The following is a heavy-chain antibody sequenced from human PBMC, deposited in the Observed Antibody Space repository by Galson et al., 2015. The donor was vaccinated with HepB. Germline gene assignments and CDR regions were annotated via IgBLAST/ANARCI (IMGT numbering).Heavy chain of an antibody. J-gene: IGHJ4*02. CDR2: ISFSGNT. Sequence: LSLTCSVSGGSTSSYDWNWIRQPPGKGLEWIGFISFSGNTNYNPSLKSRVTISVDRSKNQFSLEVNSVTAADTAVYFCARGTTYGGNPIDYWGQGTLVTVSS. V-gene: IGHV4-59*01. CDR1: GGSTSSYD. CDR3: ARGTTYGGNPIDY. D-gene: IGHD4-23*01.